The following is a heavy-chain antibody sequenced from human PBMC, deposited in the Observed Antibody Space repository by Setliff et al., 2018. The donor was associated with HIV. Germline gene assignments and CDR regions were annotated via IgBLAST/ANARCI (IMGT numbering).Heavy chain of an antibody. CDR2: IKQDGSEK. CDR3: ARPTGYSSSWYPLDAFDI. Sequence: PGGSLRLSCAASGFSFSSYWMSWVRQAPGKGLEWVANIKQDGSEKYYVDSVKGRFTISRDNAKNSLYLQMNSLRAEDTAVYYCARPTGYSSSWYPLDAFDIWGQGTMVTVSS. CDR1: GFSFSSYW. D-gene: IGHD6-13*01. J-gene: IGHJ3*02. V-gene: IGHV3-7*01.